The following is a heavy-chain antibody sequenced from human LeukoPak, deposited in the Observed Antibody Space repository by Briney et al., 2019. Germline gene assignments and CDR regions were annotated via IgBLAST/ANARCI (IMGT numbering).Heavy chain of an antibody. Sequence: SETLSLTCAVSCGSLCSGSYYWSWTRQPARKGLEWVGRIYTRGSTNYNASLKSRVTISVDTYKNQFSPKQSSVTAADTAVYYCAREVITTHDAFDIWGQGTMVTVSS. CDR2: IYTRGST. J-gene: IGHJ3*02. V-gene: IGHV4-61*02. CDR3: AREVITTHDAFDI. CDR1: CGSLCSGSYY. D-gene: IGHD3-22*01.